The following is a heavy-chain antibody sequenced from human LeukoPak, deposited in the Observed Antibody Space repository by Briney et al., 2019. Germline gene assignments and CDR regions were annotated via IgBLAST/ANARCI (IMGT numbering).Heavy chain of an antibody. CDR2: INSDGSST. J-gene: IGHJ3*02. CDR3: MGGILTGRGTWNALDI. CDR1: GFTFSSYW. D-gene: IGHD3-9*01. V-gene: IGHV3-74*01. Sequence: PGGSLRLSCAASGFTFSSYWMHWVRQAPGKGLVWVSRINSDGSSTSYADPVKGRFTISRDNAKNTLYLQMNSLRAEDTAVYYCMGGILTGRGTWNALDIWGQGTMVTVSS.